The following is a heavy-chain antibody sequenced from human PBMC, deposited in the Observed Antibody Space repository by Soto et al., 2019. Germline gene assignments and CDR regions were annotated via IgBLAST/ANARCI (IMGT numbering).Heavy chain of an antibody. CDR1: GFTFSSYA. CDR2: ISGSGGST. CDR3: AKGSSSWYGAVLYYFDY. V-gene: IGHV3-23*01. J-gene: IGHJ4*02. D-gene: IGHD6-13*01. Sequence: EAQLLESGGGLVQPGGSLRLSCAASGFTFSSYAMSWVRQAPGKGLEWVSAISGSGGSTYYADSVKGRFTISRDNSKNTLYLQMNSLRAEDTAVYYCAKGSSSWYGAVLYYFDYWGQGTLVTVSS.